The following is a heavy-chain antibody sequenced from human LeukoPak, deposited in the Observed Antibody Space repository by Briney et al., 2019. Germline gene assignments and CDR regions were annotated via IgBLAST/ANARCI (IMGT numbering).Heavy chain of an antibody. CDR2: INPSGVTT. D-gene: IGHD6-19*01. J-gene: IGHJ3*02. V-gene: IGHV1-46*01. CDR1: GYSFSDFY. Sequence: ASVKVSCKASGYSFSDFYMVWVRQAPGQGLEWMGVINPSGVTTTYAQKFQGRVSMTRDMSTSTVYLELRSLRSGDTAVYYCARFGLGKHIEVAGIPFDIWGQGTMVTVSS. CDR3: ARFGLGKHIEVAGIPFDI.